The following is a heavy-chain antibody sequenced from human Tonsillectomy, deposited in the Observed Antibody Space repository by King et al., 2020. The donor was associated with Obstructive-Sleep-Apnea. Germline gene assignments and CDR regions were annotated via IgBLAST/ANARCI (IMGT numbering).Heavy chain of an antibody. J-gene: IGHJ5*02. D-gene: IGHD3-10*01. CDR2: IKQDGSEK. V-gene: IGHV3-7*01. Sequence: VQLVEAGGGLVQRGGSLRLSCAASKFIVRGYWMSWVRQAPGEGLEGVANIKQDGSEKYYVDGVKGRFSISRDNAKNSLYLQMNSLRAEDTAVYYCAREDTMVRGIIFDFDPWGQGTLVTVSS. CDR1: KFIVRGYW. CDR3: AREDTMVRGIIFDFDP.